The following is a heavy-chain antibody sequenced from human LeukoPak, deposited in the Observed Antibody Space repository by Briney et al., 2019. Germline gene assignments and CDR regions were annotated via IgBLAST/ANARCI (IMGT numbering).Heavy chain of an antibody. V-gene: IGHV3-23*01. Sequence: ETLSLTCTVSGVSSRSSNYYWGWIRQPPGKGLEWVSAISGSGGSTYYADSVKGRFTISRDNSKNTLYLQMNSLRAEDTAVYYCARILDSAWGELGYWGQGTLVTVSS. CDR2: ISGSGGST. J-gene: IGHJ4*02. CDR1: GVSSRSSNYY. CDR3: ARILDSAWGELGY. D-gene: IGHD6-19*01.